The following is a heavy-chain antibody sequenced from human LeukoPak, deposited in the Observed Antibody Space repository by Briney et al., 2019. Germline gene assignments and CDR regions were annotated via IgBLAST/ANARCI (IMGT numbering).Heavy chain of an antibody. V-gene: IGHV4-38-2*02. CDR3: ARVLKTAVDY. D-gene: IGHD2-21*02. Sequence: SETLSLTCTVSGYSISSGYYWGWIRQPPGKGLEWIGSIYHSGSTYYNPSLKSRVTISVDTSKNQFSLKLSSVTAADTAVYYCARVLKTAVDYWGQGTLVTVSS. CDR2: IYHSGST. J-gene: IGHJ4*02. CDR1: GYSISSGYY.